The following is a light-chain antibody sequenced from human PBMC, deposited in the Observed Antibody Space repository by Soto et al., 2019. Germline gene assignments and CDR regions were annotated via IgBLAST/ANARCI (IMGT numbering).Light chain of an antibody. CDR1: SSDVGGHNL. Sequence: QSALTQPRSVSGSPGQSVTISCTGTSSDVGGHNLVSWYQQHPGKAPKLVIYDVSKWPSGVPDRFFGSKSGNTASLTISGLQAEDEADYYCCSYAGSSLWVFGGGTQPNVL. CDR2: DVS. CDR3: CSYAGSSLWV. V-gene: IGLV2-11*01. J-gene: IGLJ3*02.